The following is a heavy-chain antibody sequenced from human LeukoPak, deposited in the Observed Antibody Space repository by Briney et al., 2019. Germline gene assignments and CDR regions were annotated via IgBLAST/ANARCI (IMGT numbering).Heavy chain of an antibody. Sequence: GGSLRLSCAASGYTFSTYWMHWVRQAPGKGLVWVARIKGDGSSTIYADSVKGRFTISRDNSKNTLYLQTSSLRAEDTAVYYCARASTTVPNLLDHWGRGTLVTVSS. V-gene: IGHV3-74*01. D-gene: IGHD4-17*01. CDR2: IKGDGSST. CDR3: ARASTTVPNLLDH. J-gene: IGHJ4*02. CDR1: GYTFSTYW.